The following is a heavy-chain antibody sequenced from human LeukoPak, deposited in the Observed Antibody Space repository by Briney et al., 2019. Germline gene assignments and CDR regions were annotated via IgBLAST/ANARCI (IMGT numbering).Heavy chain of an antibody. CDR1: GFTFSNAW. J-gene: IGHJ4*02. CDR2: ISGSGGTT. V-gene: IGHV3-23*01. D-gene: IGHD2-21*02. Sequence: GGSLRPSCAASGFTFSNAWMSWVRQAPGKGLEWVSAISGSGGTTYYADSVKGRFTISRDNSKNTLFLQMNSLRAEDTAVYYCAKQDVVVTAFFDSWGQGTLVTVSS. CDR3: AKQDVVVTAFFDS.